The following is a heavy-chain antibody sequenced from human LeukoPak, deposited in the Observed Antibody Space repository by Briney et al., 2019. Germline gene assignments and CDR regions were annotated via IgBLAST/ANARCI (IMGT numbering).Heavy chain of an antibody. CDR3: ARGLYGSGIMSYFDN. CDR2: ISSDGTNI. V-gene: IGHV3-30-3*01. D-gene: IGHD3-10*01. Sequence: VGSLRLSCAASGFTCSGHVMYWVRQTPGKGLEWVAVISSDGTNIWYADSVKGRFSISRDNSKNTLYLQMNSLRVEDTAVYYCARGLYGSGIMSYFDNWGQGNLVTVSS. CDR1: GFTCSGHV. J-gene: IGHJ4*02.